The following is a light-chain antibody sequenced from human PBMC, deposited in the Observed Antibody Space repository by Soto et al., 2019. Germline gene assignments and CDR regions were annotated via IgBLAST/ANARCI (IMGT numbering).Light chain of an antibody. V-gene: IGKV3-20*01. CDR1: QSVSSSY. CDR2: GAS. CDR3: QQYGSSLIT. J-gene: IGKJ5*01. Sequence: DIVLTQSPGTLCLSPGERATLSCRASQSVSSSYLAWYQQKPGQAPRLLIYGASSRATGIPDRFSGSGSGTDFTLTISRLEPEDFAVYYCQQYGSSLITFGQGTRLENK.